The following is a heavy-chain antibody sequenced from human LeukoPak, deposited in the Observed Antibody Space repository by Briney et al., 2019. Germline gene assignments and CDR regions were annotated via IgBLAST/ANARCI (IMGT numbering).Heavy chain of an antibody. J-gene: IGHJ4*02. D-gene: IGHD2-2*01. CDR3: ARDDCSSTSCYFGY. CDR2: INSDGSRT. Sequence: GGFLRLSCAASGFTFSRYWMHWVRQAPGKGLVWVSRINSDGSRTSYADSVKGRFTISRDNAKNTLYLQMNSLRAEDTAVYYCARDDCSSTSCYFGYWGQGTLVTVSS. V-gene: IGHV3-74*01. CDR1: GFTFSRYW.